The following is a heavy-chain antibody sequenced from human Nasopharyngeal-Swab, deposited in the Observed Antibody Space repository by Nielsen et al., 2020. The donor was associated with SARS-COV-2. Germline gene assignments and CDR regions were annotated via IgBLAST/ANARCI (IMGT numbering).Heavy chain of an antibody. CDR3: ARAGSSGWYYYFDY. CDR2: IKQDGSEK. Sequence: GESLKISCAAFGFTFSSYWMSWVRQAPGKGLEWVANIKQDGSEKYYVDSVKGRFTISRDNAKNSLYLQMNSLRAEDTAVYYCARAGSSGWYYYFDYWGQGTLVTVSS. J-gene: IGHJ4*02. CDR1: GFTFSSYW. V-gene: IGHV3-7*01. D-gene: IGHD6-19*01.